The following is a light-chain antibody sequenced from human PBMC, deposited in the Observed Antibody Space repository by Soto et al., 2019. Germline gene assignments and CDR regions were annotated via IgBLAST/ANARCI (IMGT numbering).Light chain of an antibody. CDR2: KAS. V-gene: IGKV1-5*03. CDR1: QSIDSW. CDR3: QHYKSYPWT. Sequence: DIQMTQSPSTMSASVGDRVTITCRASQSIDSWLAWYQQKPGKAPKFLMYKASNLESGVPLRFSGSGSETEVTLTISSLQPDDFAIYYCQHYKSYPWTFGKGTKVELK. J-gene: IGKJ1*01.